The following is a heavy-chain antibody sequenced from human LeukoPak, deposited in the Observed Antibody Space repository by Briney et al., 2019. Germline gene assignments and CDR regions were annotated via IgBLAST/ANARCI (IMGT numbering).Heavy chain of an antibody. CDR1: GYTFTSYF. CDR3: ARGLTGTADY. V-gene: IGHV1-46*01. D-gene: IGHD1-7*01. J-gene: IGHJ4*02. Sequence: ASVKVSCKASGYTFTSYFMHWVRQAPGQGLEWMGIINPSGGSTSYAQKFQGRVTVTRDTSTNTVYMELSSLRSGDTAVFYCARGLTGTADYWGQGTLVTVSS. CDR2: INPSGGST.